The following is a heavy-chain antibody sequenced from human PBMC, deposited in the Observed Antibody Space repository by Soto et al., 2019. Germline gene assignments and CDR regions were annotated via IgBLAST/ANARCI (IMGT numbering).Heavy chain of an antibody. V-gene: IGHV4-30-4*01. CDR3: ARGEITMRDNWFDP. D-gene: IGHD3-22*01. CDR2: IYYSGST. J-gene: IGHJ5*02. Sequence: PSETLSLTCTVSGGSISRGDYYWSWIRQPPGKGLEWIGYIYYSGSTYYNPSLKSRVTISVDTSKNQFSLKLSSVTAADTAVYYCARGEITMRDNWFDPWGQGTLVTVS. CDR1: GGSISRGDYY.